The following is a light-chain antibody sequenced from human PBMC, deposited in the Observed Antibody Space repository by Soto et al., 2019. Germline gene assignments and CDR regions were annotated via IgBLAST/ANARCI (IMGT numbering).Light chain of an antibody. CDR3: HQYNNWPPWA. J-gene: IGKJ1*01. CDR1: QSVNSN. V-gene: IGKV3-15*01. Sequence: VVTQSPATLSVSPGERATLSCRASQSVNSNLAWYQQRAGQAPRLLIYSASTRATGIPARFSGSGSGTEFTLTISSLQSEDFAVFYCHQYNNWPPWAFGQGTKVEIK. CDR2: SAS.